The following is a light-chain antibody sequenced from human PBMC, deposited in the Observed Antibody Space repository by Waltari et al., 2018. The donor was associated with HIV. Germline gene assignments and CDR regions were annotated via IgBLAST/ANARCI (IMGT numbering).Light chain of an antibody. CDR2: LGS. CDR1: QSLLHVNGYNY. Sequence: DVVMTQSPVSLTVTPGEPASISCRSSQSLLHVNGYNYLDWYLQKPGHSPQLLIYLGSSRASGVPDRFSGSGGGTDFTLKISRVEAADVGVYYCMQGLRTPWTFGQGTKVEI. V-gene: IGKV2-28*01. J-gene: IGKJ1*01. CDR3: MQGLRTPWT.